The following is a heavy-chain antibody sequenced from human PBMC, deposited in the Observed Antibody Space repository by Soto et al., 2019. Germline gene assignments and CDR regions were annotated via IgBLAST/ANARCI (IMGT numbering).Heavy chain of an antibody. J-gene: IGHJ4*02. V-gene: IGHV1-2*02. D-gene: IGHD1-1*01. CDR2: ISPDTGGT. CDR1: GYTFTGYY. Sequence: ASVKVSCKPSGYTFTGYYLHWVRQAPGQGLEWMGWISPDTGGTKYAQKFKGRVSMTRDTSIGTAYMELSGLTSDETAVYYCAREATRMTFTCDYWGPGTMVTVSS. CDR3: AREATRMTFTCDY.